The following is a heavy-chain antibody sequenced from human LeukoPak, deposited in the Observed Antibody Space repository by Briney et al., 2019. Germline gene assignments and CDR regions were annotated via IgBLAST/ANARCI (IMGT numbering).Heavy chain of an antibody. J-gene: IGHJ4*02. D-gene: IGHD3-22*01. CDR2: IYTSGST. CDR1: GGSISSGSYY. V-gene: IGHV4-61*02. Sequence: SETLSLTCTVSGGSISSGSYYWSWIRQPAERGLEWIGRIYTSGSTNYNPSLKSRVTISVDTSKNQFSLKLNSVTAADTAVYYCARGPHYSDSSAYYRFDYWGQGTLVTVSS. CDR3: ARGPHYSDSSAYYRFDY.